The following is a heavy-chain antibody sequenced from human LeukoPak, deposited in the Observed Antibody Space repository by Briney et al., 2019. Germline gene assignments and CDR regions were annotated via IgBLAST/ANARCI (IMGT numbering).Heavy chain of an antibody. CDR1: GGSISSYY. Sequence: SETLSLTCTVSGGSISSYYWSWIRQPAGKGLEWIGRIYTSGSTNYNPSLKSRVTMSVDTSKNQFSLKLSSVTAADTVVYYCARGLTYYDFWSGYYPDAFDIWGQGTMVTVSS. D-gene: IGHD3-3*01. CDR2: IYTSGST. V-gene: IGHV4-4*07. CDR3: ARGLTYYDFWSGYYPDAFDI. J-gene: IGHJ3*02.